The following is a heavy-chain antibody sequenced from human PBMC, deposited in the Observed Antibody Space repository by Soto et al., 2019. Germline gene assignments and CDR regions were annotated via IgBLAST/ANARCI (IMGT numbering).Heavy chain of an antibody. CDR1: GDPISSSKW. V-gene: IGHV4-4*02. J-gene: IGHJ6*02. CDR3: ARLNRDYYYYGMDV. Sequence: SETLSLTCAVSGDPISSSKWWTWVRQTPGKGLEWIGRIDQNGITNYNPSLESRVTILKDNSKNQLSLKLTSVTAVDSAVYYCARLNRDYYYYGMDVWGQGATVTV. CDR2: IDQNGIT.